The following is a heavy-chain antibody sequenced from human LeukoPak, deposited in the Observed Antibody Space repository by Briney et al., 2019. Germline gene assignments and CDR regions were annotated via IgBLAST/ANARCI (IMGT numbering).Heavy chain of an antibody. V-gene: IGHV3-48*01. CDR1: GFIFSQYS. CDR2: IRYTGET. J-gene: IGHJ5*02. D-gene: IGHD5-12*01. CDR3: ARDAGNSGYGCDL. Sequence: GGSLRLSCAASGFIFSQYSINWVRQAPGKGLEWLSHIRYTGETFYADSVKGRFTISRDSATNSLYLQMNSLRAEDTATYYCARDAGNSGYGCDLWGQGTLVTVSS.